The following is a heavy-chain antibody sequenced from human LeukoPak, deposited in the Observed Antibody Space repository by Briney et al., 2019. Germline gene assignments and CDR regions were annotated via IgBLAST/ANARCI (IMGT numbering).Heavy chain of an antibody. V-gene: IGHV4-34*01. Sequence: PSETLSLTCAVYGGSFSGYYWSWICQPPGKGLEWIGEINHSGSNNYNPSLKSRVTISVDTSKNQFSLKLSSVTAADTAVYYCARRSAGSTDTAMVTAFDYWGQGTLVTVSS. CDR1: GGSFSGYY. CDR2: INHSGSN. CDR3: ARRSAGSTDTAMVTAFDY. D-gene: IGHD5-18*01. J-gene: IGHJ4*02.